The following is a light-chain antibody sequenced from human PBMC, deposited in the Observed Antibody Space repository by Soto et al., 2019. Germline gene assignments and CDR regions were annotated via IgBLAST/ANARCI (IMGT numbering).Light chain of an antibody. Sequence: QPASVSGSPGQSITISCTGTSSDVGSYNLVSWYQQHPGKAPKLMIYEGSKRPSGVSNRFSGSKSGNTASLTISGLQAEDEADYYCCSYAGSVVFGGGTKVTVL. V-gene: IGLV2-23*01. J-gene: IGLJ2*01. CDR3: CSYAGSVV. CDR1: SSDVGSYNL. CDR2: EGS.